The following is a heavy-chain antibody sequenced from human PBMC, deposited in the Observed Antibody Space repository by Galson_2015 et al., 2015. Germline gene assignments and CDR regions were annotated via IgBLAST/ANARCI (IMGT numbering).Heavy chain of an antibody. CDR2: IVVGSGNT. V-gene: IGHV1-58*01. CDR1: GFTFTNSA. D-gene: IGHD6-19*01. Sequence: SVKVSCKASGFTFTNSAVQWVRQARGQRLEWIGWIVVGSGNTNYAQKFQERVTITRDVSTSTAYMELSSLGSEDTAVYYCAAGIAVAGTPEFDYWGQGTLVTVSS. CDR3: AAGIAVAGTPEFDY. J-gene: IGHJ4*02.